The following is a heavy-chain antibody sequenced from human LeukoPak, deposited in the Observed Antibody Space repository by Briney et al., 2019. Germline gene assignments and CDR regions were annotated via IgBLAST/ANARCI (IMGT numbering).Heavy chain of an antibody. J-gene: IGHJ3*02. CDR3: ARGSGIDCGGDCYSYAFDI. CDR1: GGSISSSSYY. D-gene: IGHD2-21*02. CDR2: IYYSGST. V-gene: IGHV4-39*07. Sequence: SETLSLTCTVSGGSISSSSYYWGWIRQPPGKGLEWIGSIYYSGSTYYNPSLKSRATISVDTSKNQFSLKLSSVTAADTAVYYCARGSGIDCGGDCYSYAFDIWGQGTMVTVSS.